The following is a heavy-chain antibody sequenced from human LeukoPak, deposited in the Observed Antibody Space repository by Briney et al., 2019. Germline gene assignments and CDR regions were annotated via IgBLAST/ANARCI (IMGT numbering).Heavy chain of an antibody. Sequence: SGTLSLTCTVSGGSISSGGYYWSWIRQHPGKGLEWIGYIYYSGSTYYNPSLKSRVTISVDTSKNQFSLELSSVTAADTAVYYCARGWRGYGSGSYLNYYGMDVWGQGTTVTVSS. J-gene: IGHJ6*02. V-gene: IGHV4-31*03. CDR1: GGSISSGGYY. CDR3: ARGWRGYGSGSYLNYYGMDV. CDR2: IYYSGST. D-gene: IGHD3-10*01.